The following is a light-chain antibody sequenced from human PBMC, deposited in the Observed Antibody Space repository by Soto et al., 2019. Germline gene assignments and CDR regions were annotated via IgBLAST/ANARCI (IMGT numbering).Light chain of an antibody. Sequence: EIVLTQSPGTLYLSPGERATLSCRASQSVSAGHLAWYQQKPGQAPRLLIYGASSRATGIPDRFSGSGSGTDFTLTISRLEPEDFAVYFCQQYGSSPLTFGGGTKVEIK. CDR3: QQYGSSPLT. CDR1: QSVSAGH. CDR2: GAS. J-gene: IGKJ4*01. V-gene: IGKV3-20*01.